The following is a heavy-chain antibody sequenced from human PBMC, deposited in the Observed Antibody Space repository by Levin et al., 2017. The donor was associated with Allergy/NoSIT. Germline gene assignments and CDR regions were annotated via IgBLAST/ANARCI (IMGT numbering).Heavy chain of an antibody. J-gene: IGHJ6*01. CDR2: ISWNSANI. CDR3: VKSGIEVVSTVPRPYDSYAMHV. D-gene: IGHD2-2*01. Sequence: LSLTCAAAGFKFDDYAMYWVRQAPGKGLEWVSSISWNSANIGYAESVKGRFTISRDNAKKSLYLQMNSLRAEDTALYYCVKSGIEVVSTVPRPYDSYAMHVWGQGTTVTVSS. V-gene: IGHV3-9*01. CDR1: GFKFDDYA.